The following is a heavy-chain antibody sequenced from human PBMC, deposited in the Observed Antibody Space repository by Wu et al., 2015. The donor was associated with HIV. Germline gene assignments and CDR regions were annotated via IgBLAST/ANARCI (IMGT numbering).Heavy chain of an antibody. Sequence: QVQLVQSGAEVKKPGASVKVSCKASGYTFTKYGISWVRQAPGQGLEWMGWISGYNGYTNYAQKFQARVTMTTDSSTGTAYMELRSLKSDDTAVYYCAREGVDAFDPWGQGTLVTVSS. J-gene: IGHJ5*02. CDR2: ISGYNGYT. CDR1: GYTFTKYG. CDR3: AREGVDAFDP. D-gene: IGHD5-12*01. V-gene: IGHV1-18*01.